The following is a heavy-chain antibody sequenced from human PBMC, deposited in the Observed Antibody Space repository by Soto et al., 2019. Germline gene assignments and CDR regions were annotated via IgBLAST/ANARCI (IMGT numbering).Heavy chain of an antibody. Sequence: QVQLQESGPGLVKPSETLSLTCTVSGGSISPYYWSWIRRPPGKGLEWIGYIFHSGSTNYNPSLKSRATMSVDTSNNQLSLKLTSVTAADTAVYYCARHPSASGDSFDIWGQGTLVTVSS. CDR2: IFHSGST. V-gene: IGHV4-59*08. J-gene: IGHJ3*02. CDR1: GGSISPYY. D-gene: IGHD6-13*01. CDR3: ARHPSASGDSFDI.